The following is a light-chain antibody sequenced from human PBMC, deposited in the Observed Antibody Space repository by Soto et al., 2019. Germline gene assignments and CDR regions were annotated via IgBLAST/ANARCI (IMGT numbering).Light chain of an antibody. J-gene: IGKJ1*01. CDR2: LAS. CDR3: MQALQTPRT. V-gene: IGKV2-28*01. CDR1: QSLQHNNGNTL. Sequence: EIVMTQSPLSLTVTPGEPASISCKSSQSLQHNNGNTLLDWYMQKPGQSPQLLIYLASRRAPGAPDRVSGSVSVTDFTLRISTVEADDAAIYYCMQALQTPRTFGQGTKLEI.